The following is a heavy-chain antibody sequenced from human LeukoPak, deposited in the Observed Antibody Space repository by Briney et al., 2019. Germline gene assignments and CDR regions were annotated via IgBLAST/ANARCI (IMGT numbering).Heavy chain of an antibody. J-gene: IGHJ3*02. Sequence: SETLSLTCAVSDDSFSSHYWTWIRQPPGKGLEWIGYISYIGSTNYNPSLKSRVTIPIDTSKNQFSLKLSSVTAADTAVYYCARDLVTVTKGFDIWGQGTMVSVSS. CDR3: ARDLVTVTKGFDI. D-gene: IGHD4-17*01. CDR2: ISYIGST. V-gene: IGHV4-59*11. CDR1: DDSFSSHY.